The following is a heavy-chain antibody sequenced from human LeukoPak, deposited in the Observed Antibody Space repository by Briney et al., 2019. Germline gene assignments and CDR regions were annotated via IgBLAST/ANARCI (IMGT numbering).Heavy chain of an antibody. J-gene: IGHJ6*02. CDR1: GGSFSGYY. D-gene: IGHD6-25*01. CDR3: ARDLHAAASV. Sequence: SETLSLTCAVYGGSFSGYYWSWIRQPPGKGLEWIGYIYYSGSTNYNPSLKSRVTISVDTSKNQFSLKLSPVTAANTAVYYCARDLHAAASVWGQGTTVTVSS. CDR2: IYYSGST. V-gene: IGHV4-59*01.